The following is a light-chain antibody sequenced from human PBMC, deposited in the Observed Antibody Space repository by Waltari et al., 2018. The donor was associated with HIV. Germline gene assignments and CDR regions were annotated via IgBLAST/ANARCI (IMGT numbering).Light chain of an antibody. V-gene: IGKV4-1*01. J-gene: IGKJ5*01. CDR3: QQYVTTPIT. Sequence: DILVTQSPDSLAVSLGERATVNCTSSQSVLYSSNNKNYLAWYQQRPGQPPRLLIYWASVRDSGVPDRFSGSGSGTDFTHTISSLQAEDVATYYCQQYVTTPITFGQGTRLEIK. CDR2: WAS. CDR1: QSVLYSSNNKNY.